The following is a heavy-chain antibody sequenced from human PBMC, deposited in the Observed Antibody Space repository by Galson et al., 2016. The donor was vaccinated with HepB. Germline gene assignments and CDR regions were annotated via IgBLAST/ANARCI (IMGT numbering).Heavy chain of an antibody. CDR1: GDSVSSANYY. CDR3: AMSRRTYRCNYIGPGQFDY. V-gene: IGHV4-61*03. J-gene: IGHJ4*02. D-gene: IGHD4-11*01. CDR2: IYYTGRT. Sequence: ETLSLPCSVSGDSVSSANYYWCWIRQPPGKALEWIGDIYYTGRTNYKPSLQSRVTISVDTSKNHFSLKLTSVTAADTALYFCAMSRRTYRCNYIGPGQFDYWGQGTQVTVSS.